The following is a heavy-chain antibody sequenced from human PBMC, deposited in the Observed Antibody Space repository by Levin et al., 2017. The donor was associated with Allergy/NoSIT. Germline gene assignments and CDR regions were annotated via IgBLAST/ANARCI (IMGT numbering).Heavy chain of an antibody. CDR2: ISYDGSSK. J-gene: IGHJ4*02. V-gene: IGHV3-30*18. CDR1: GFTFSTYG. CDR3: AKSVERSTHFCDY. Sequence: GGSLRLSCAASGFTFSTYGMHWVRQAPGKGLEWVAIISYDGSSKYYADSVKGRFTISRDNSKNTLYLQMNSLRAEDTAVYYCAKSVERSTHFCDYWGQGTLVTVSS. D-gene: IGHD3-3*02.